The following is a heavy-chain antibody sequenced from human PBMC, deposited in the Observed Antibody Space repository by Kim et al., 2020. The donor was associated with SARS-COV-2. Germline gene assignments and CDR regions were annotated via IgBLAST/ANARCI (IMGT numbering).Heavy chain of an antibody. V-gene: IGHV4-39*01. CDR3: ARHFLSGWELLGIDY. CDR1: GGSISSSSYY. J-gene: IGHJ4*02. D-gene: IGHD1-26*01. Sequence: SETLSLTCTVSGGSISSSSYYWGWIRQPPGKGLEWIGSIYYSGSTYYNPSLKSRVTISVDTSKNQFSLKLSSVTAADTAVYYCARHFLSGWELLGIDYWGQGTLVTVSS. CDR2: IYYSGST.